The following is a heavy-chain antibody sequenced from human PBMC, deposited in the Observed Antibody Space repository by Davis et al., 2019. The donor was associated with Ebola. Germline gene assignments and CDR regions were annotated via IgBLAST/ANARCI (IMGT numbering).Heavy chain of an antibody. J-gene: IGHJ4*02. D-gene: IGHD6-13*01. CDR1: GFRVSGPY. CDR3: AKEQQQLVS. Sequence: GGSLRLSCAAPGFRVSGPYMSWVRQAPGKGLEWVSVIHTGGRTYYTDSVKGRFTISRDNSKSTLFLQMDSLTAEDTAVYYCAKEQQQLVSWGQGTLVTVSS. V-gene: IGHV3-53*01. CDR2: IHTGGRT.